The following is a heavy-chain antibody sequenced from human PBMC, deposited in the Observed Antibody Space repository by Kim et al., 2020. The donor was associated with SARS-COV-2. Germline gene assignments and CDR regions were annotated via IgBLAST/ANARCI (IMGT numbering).Heavy chain of an antibody. CDR3: ASLHSDYYGSGSYLLGTYDAFDI. V-gene: IGHV3-33*01. Sequence: GGSLRLSCAASGFTFSSYGMHWVRQAPGKGLEWVAVIWYDGSNKYYADSVKGRFTISRDNSKNTLYLQMNSLRAEDTAVYYCASLHSDYYGSGSYLLGTYDAFDIWGQGTMVTVSS. CDR1: GFTFSSYG. CDR2: IWYDGSNK. J-gene: IGHJ3*02. D-gene: IGHD3-10*01.